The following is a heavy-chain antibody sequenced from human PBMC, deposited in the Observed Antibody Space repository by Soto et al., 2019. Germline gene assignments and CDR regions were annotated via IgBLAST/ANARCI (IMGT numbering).Heavy chain of an antibody. J-gene: IGHJ4*02. CDR3: ARTLDGDSYFDY. CDR2: ISSSSSYI. D-gene: IGHD4-17*01. V-gene: IGHV3-21*01. Sequence: EVQLVESGGGLVKPGGSLRLSCAASGFTFSSYSMNWVRQAPGKGLEWVSSISSSSSYIYYADSVKGQFTISRDNAKNSLYLQMNSLRAEDTAVYYCARTLDGDSYFDYWGQGTLVTVSS. CDR1: GFTFSSYS.